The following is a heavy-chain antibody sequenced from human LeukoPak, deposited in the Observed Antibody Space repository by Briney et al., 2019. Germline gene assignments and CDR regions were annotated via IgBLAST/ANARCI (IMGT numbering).Heavy chain of an antibody. CDR1: GFTFSSYG. V-gene: IGHV3-30*18. CDR2: ISYDGSNK. CDR3: AKPVVVVIQSAIDY. J-gene: IGHJ4*02. D-gene: IGHD3-22*01. Sequence: AGGSLRLSCAASGFTFSSYGMHWVRQAPGKGLEWVAVISYDGSNKYYADSVKGRFTISRDNSKNTLYLQMNSLRAEDTAVYYCAKPVVVVIQSAIDYWGQGTLVTVSS.